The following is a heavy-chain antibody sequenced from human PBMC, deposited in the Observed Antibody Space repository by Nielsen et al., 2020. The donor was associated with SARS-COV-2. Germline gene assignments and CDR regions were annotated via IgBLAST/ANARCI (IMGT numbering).Heavy chain of an antibody. J-gene: IGHJ4*02. CDR1: GFTFNNYD. CDR3: AKRSGYTSGWYGDY. V-gene: IGHV3-13*01. CDR2: IGTGGDT. Sequence: GALKISCAASGFTFNNYDMHWVRQATGKGLEWVSAIGTGGDTFYPGSVKGRITVSRDNSKNTLYLQMNSLRAEDTAVYYCAKRSGYTSGWYGDYWGQGTLVTVSS. D-gene: IGHD6-19*01.